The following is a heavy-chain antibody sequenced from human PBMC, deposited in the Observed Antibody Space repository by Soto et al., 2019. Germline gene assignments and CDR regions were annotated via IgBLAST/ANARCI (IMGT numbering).Heavy chain of an antibody. V-gene: IGHV1-8*01. D-gene: IGHD7-27*01. Sequence: QVQLVQSGAEVKKPGASVKVSCKASGYTFTSYDINWVRQATGQGLEWMGWMNPNSGNTGYAQKFQGRVTMTRNTSISTAYMELSSLRSEDTAVYYCASLPWANYDYYGMDVWGQGTTVTVSS. CDR2: MNPNSGNT. CDR3: ASLPWANYDYYGMDV. CDR1: GYTFTSYD. J-gene: IGHJ6*02.